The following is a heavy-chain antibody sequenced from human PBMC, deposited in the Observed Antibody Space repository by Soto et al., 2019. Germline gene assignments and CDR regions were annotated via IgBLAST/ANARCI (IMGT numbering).Heavy chain of an antibody. CDR1: GGSNGGSSCY. J-gene: IGHJ4*02. Sequence: PSQTISLTSNVLGGSNGGSSCYWVLIPKTPGKGLEWIRSIYYSGRTYYKPSLKSRVSISVDTAKNQFSLKLSSVTAADTAVYYCQRLGIAAAGTDEFVYWGQGSLVTVSS. D-gene: IGHD6-13*01. CDR3: QRLGIAAAGTDEFVY. CDR2: IYYSGRT. V-gene: IGHV4-39*01.